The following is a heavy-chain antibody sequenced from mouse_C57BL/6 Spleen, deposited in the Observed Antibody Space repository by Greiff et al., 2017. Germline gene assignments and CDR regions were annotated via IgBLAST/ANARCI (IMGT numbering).Heavy chain of an antibody. CDR2: INSDGGST. CDR3: AAEKFYDGYYEDY. CDR1: EYEFPSHD. V-gene: IGHV5-2*01. Sequence: DVKLQESGGGLVQPGESLKLSCESNEYEFPSHDMSWVRKTPEKRLELVAAINSDGGSTYYPDTMERRFIISRDNTKKTLYLQMSSLRSEDTALYYCAAEKFYDGYYEDYWGQGTTLTVSS. J-gene: IGHJ2*01. D-gene: IGHD2-3*01.